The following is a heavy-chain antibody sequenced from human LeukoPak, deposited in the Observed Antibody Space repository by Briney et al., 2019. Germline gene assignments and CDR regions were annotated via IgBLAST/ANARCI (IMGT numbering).Heavy chain of an antibody. CDR1: GGSISSSSYY. CDR3: ARQSIRGLRPMVRGVTYWFDP. D-gene: IGHD3-10*01. V-gene: IGHV4-39*01. Sequence: SETLSLTCTVSGGSISSSSYYWGWIRQPPGKGLEWIGSIYYSGSTYYNPSLKSRVTISVDTSKNQFSLKLSSVTAADTAVYYCARQSIRGLRPMVRGVTYWFDPWGQGTLVTVSS. J-gene: IGHJ5*02. CDR2: IYYSGST.